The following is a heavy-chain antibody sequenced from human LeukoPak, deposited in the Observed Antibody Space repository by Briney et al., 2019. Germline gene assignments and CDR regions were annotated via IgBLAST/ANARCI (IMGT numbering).Heavy chain of an antibody. Sequence: ASVKVSFTASGYTFTGYYMHWVRQAPGQGLEWMGRINPNSGGTNYAQKFQGRVTMTRDTSISTAYMELSRLRSDDTAVYYCARGCSSTSCYTKDGMDVWGQGTTVTVSS. J-gene: IGHJ6*02. CDR3: ARGCSSTSCYTKDGMDV. D-gene: IGHD2-2*02. V-gene: IGHV1-2*06. CDR2: INPNSGGT. CDR1: GYTFTGYY.